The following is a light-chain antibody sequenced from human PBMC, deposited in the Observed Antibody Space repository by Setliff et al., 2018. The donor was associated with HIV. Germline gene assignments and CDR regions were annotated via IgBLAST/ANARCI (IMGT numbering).Light chain of an antibody. CDR2: DVR. V-gene: IGLV2-14*03. CDR1: SSDVGAYNY. CDR3: SSYSSSSTLV. Sequence: QSVLTQPASVSGSPGQSITISCTGTSSDVGAYNYVSWYQQHPGKAPNLIIYDVRSRPSGVSNRFSGSKSGNTASLTISGLQAEDEADYYCSSYSSSSTLVFGGGTKVTVL. J-gene: IGLJ2*01.